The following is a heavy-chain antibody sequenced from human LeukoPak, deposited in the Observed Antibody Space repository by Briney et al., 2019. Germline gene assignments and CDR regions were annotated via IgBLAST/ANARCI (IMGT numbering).Heavy chain of an antibody. CDR3: VSRYGGYLPYYFDY. D-gene: IGHD5-12*01. CDR1: GGSISSHY. J-gene: IGHJ4*02. CDR2: AYYSGST. Sequence: SETLSLTCTVSGGSISSHYLSWIRQPPGKGLEWIGYAYYSGSTNYNPSLRSRVTISVDTSKNQFSLKLSSVAAADTAVYYCVSRYGGYLPYYFDYWGQGALVTVSS. V-gene: IGHV4-59*11.